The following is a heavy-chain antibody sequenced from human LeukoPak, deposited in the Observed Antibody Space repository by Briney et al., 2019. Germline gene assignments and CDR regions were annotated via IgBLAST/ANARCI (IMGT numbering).Heavy chain of an antibody. D-gene: IGHD3-10*01. CDR1: GGSFSGYY. Sequence: SETLSLTCAVYGGSFSGYYWSWIRQPPGKGLEWIGEINHSGSTNYNPSLKSRVTISVDTSKNQFSLKLSSVTAADTAVYYCARDRGILWSAILERSFDYWGQGTLVTVSS. J-gene: IGHJ4*02. V-gene: IGHV4-34*01. CDR2: INHSGST. CDR3: ARDRGILWSAILERSFDY.